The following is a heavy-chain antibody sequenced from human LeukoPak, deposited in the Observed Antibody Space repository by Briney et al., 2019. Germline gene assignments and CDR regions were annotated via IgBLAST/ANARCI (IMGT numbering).Heavy chain of an antibody. Sequence: GASVKVSCKASGGTFSSYAISWVRQAPGQGLEWMGRIIPILGIANYAQKFQGRVTITADKSTSTAYMELSSLRSEDTAVYYCARKMVRGDAFDIWGQGTMVTVSS. CDR1: GGTFSSYA. CDR3: ARKMVRGDAFDI. D-gene: IGHD3-10*01. V-gene: IGHV1-69*04. J-gene: IGHJ3*02. CDR2: IIPILGIA.